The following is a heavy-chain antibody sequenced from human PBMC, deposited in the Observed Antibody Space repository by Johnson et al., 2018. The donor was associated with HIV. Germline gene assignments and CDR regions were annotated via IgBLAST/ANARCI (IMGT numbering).Heavy chain of an antibody. CDR3: ARTSEWATYQDAFDI. D-gene: IGHD1-26*01. J-gene: IGHJ3*02. CDR1: GFTFSYYD. V-gene: IGHV3-30*19. CDR2: ISYDGSNK. Sequence: QMQLVESGGGVVQPGGSLRLSCAAFGFTFSYYDMHWVRQAPGRGLEWVAVISYDGSNKYYADSVKGRFIISRDNSKNSLYLQMNSLRAEDTAVFYCARTSEWATYQDAFDIWGQGTMVSVSS.